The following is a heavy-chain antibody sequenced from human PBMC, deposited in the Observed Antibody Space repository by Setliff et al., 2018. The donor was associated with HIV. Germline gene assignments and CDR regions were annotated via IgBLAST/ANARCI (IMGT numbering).Heavy chain of an antibody. CDR1: GYTFTSYY. J-gene: IGHJ4*02. CDR2: INPSGGST. CDR3: AREDCSGGSCYGSDY. V-gene: IGHV1-46*01. Sequence: ASVKVSCKASGYTFTSYYMHWVRQAPGQGLEWMGIINPSGGSTSYAQKFQGRVTMTRDTSTSTVYMELSILRSEDTAVYYCAREDCSGGSCYGSDYWGQGTLVTVSS. D-gene: IGHD2-15*01.